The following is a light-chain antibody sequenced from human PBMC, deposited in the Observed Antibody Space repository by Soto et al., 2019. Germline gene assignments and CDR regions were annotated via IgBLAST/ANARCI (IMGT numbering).Light chain of an antibody. CDR2: GAS. CDR3: QHYNNWPPWT. Sequence: EIVMTQSPATLSVSPGERATLSCRASQSVSSNLAWYQQKSGQAPRLLIYGASTRATGIPARFSGSGSGTEFSLTISSLQSEDFAVYYCQHYNNWPPWTFGQGNKVEIK. J-gene: IGKJ1*01. CDR1: QSVSSN. V-gene: IGKV3-15*01.